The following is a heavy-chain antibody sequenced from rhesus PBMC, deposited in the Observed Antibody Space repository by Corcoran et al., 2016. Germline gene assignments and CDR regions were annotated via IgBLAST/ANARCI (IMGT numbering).Heavy chain of an antibody. J-gene: IGHJ4*01. V-gene: IGHV4-143*01. CDR3: ARDLGIAAAGTKNY. D-gene: IGHD6-31*01. Sequence: QVQLQESGPGLVKPSETLSLTCPVYGGSIIDYYYWRWIRPPPGKGLEWIGQIYGGSGSTYYNPSLKSRVTVSKDTSKNQFSLKLSSVTAADTAVYYCARDLGIAAAGTKNYWGQGVLVTVSS. CDR1: GGSIIDYYY. CDR2: IYGGSGST.